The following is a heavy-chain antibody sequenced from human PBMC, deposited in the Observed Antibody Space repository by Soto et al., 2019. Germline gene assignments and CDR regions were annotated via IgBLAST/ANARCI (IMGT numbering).Heavy chain of an antibody. D-gene: IGHD1-26*01. V-gene: IGHV3-30*18. J-gene: IGHJ4*02. CDR1: GFTFSSYG. Sequence: QVQLVESGGGVVQPGRSLRLSCAASGFTFSSYGMHWVRQAPGKGLEWVAVISYDGSNKYYADSVKGRFTISRDNSKNTLYLQMNSLRAEDTAVYYCAKVFVGATRSDYWGQGTLVTVSS. CDR3: AKVFVGATRSDY. CDR2: ISYDGSNK.